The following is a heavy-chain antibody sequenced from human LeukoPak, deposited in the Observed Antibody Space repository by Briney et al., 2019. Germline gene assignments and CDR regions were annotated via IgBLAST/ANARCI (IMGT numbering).Heavy chain of an antibody. CDR1: GFTSSSYA. Sequence: PGGSLRLSCAPSGFTSSSYAMSWVRQAPGKGVERVSAISGSGGSTYYADSVKGGFTISRDNSKKTLYMQMNRLRGEDTAVYYCAKYFASGSYYKLPHWGQGTLVTVSS. CDR2: ISGSGGST. J-gene: IGHJ1*01. D-gene: IGHD3-10*01. V-gene: IGHV3-23*01. CDR3: AKYFASGSYYKLPH.